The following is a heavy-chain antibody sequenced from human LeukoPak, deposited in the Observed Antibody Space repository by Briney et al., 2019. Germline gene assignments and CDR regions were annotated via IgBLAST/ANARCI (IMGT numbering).Heavy chain of an antibody. D-gene: IGHD3-22*01. CDR2: INPSWSS. CDR1: GGSFRGYY. V-gene: IGHV4-34*01. CDR3: ARGRQDVTMIVVVMTAVSYYLDV. J-gene: IGHJ6*03. Sequence: SETLSLTRAVYGGSFRGYYWTGIRQTPAKGREGIGEINPSWSSNHNPSLKSRVTVSVDTSKNHFSLELSSVTAADTAVYYCARGRQDVTMIVVVMTAVSYYLDVCGKGTTVTVS.